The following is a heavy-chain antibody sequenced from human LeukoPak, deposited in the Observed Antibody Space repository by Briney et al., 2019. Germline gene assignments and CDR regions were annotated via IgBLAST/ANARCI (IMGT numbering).Heavy chain of an antibody. Sequence: SVKVSCKASGYTFTGYYMHWVRQAPGQGLEWMGRIIPILGIANYAQKFQGRVTITADKSTSTAYMELSSLRSEDTAVYYCARIPTKSYYYGSGSYLPNWGQGTLVTVSS. J-gene: IGHJ4*02. CDR2: IIPILGIA. CDR3: ARIPTKSYYYGSGSYLPN. V-gene: IGHV1-69*02. D-gene: IGHD3-10*01. CDR1: GYTFTGYY.